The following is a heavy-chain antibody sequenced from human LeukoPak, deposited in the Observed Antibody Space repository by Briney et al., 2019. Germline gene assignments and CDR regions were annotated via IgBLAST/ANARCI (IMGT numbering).Heavy chain of an antibody. CDR2: ISSSSSYI. V-gene: IGHV3-21*01. CDR1: GFTFSSYS. Sequence: PGGSLRLSCAASGFTFSSYSMNWVRQAPGKGLEWVSSISSSSSYIYYADSVKGRFTIPRDNAKNSLYLQMNSLRAEDTAVYYCASGSGVGEAFDPWGQGTLVTVSS. D-gene: IGHD3-10*01. J-gene: IGHJ5*02. CDR3: ASGSGVGEAFDP.